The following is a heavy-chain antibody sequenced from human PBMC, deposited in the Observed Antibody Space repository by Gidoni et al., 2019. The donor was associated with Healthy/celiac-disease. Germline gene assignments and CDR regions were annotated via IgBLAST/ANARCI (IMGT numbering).Heavy chain of an antibody. J-gene: IGHJ2*01. CDR2: ISYDGSNK. V-gene: IGHV3-30*18. CDR3: AKGGDFWSGWYFDL. Sequence: QVQLVESGGGVVQPGRSLSISCAASGFTFSSYGMHSVRQAPGKGLGWVAVISYDGSNKYYADSVKGRFTISRDNSKNTLYLQMNSLRAEDTAVYYCAKGGDFWSGWYFDLWGRGTLVTVSS. CDR1: GFTFSSYG. D-gene: IGHD3-3*01.